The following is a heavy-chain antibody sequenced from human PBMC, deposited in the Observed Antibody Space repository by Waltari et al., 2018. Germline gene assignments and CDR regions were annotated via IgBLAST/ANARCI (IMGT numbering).Heavy chain of an antibody. Sequence: QVQVEQSGSEVKRPGASVRVSCTVPGYTLAGLSIDWVRQVPAKGLEWMGRLDREDGETTYAQHFQCRITVTEDTSTNTAYMGLRTLVSDDTAVYFCHLTGRNIVLAGGSPSFYSYMDVWGRGTTVTVS. J-gene: IGHJ6*03. CDR3: HLTGRNIVLAGGSPSFYSYMDV. CDR1: GYTLAGLS. V-gene: IGHV1-24*01. D-gene: IGHD2-15*01. CDR2: LDREDGET.